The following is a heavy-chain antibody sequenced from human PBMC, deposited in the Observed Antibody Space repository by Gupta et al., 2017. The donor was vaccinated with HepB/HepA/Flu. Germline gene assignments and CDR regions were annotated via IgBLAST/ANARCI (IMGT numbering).Heavy chain of an antibody. CDR3: TKDVLVRGIIPTYFDY. V-gene: IGHV3-9*01. CDR1: GFTFDDYA. J-gene: IGHJ4*02. Sequence: EVQLVESGGGLVQPGRSLRLSCAVSGFTFDDYAMHWVRQAPGKGLEWVSGFSWNSGNIGYADSVKGRFTISRDNAKNSLYLQMNSLRAEDTALYYCTKDVLVRGIIPTYFDYWGQGTLVTVSS. D-gene: IGHD3-10*01. CDR2: FSWNSGNI.